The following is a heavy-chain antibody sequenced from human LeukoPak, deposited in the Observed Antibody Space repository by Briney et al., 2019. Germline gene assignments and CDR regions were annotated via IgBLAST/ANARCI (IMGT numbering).Heavy chain of an antibody. CDR3: AREGLPAAAGTGVDWFDP. CDR2: INPSGGST. Sequence: GGSLRLSCAASGFTFSSYAMHWVRQAPGQGLEWMGIINPSGGSTSYAQKFQGRVTMTRDMSTSTVYMELSSLRSEDTAVYYCAREGLPAAAGTGVDWFDPWGQGTLVTVSS. CDR1: GFTFSSYA. D-gene: IGHD6-13*01. V-gene: IGHV1-46*01. J-gene: IGHJ5*02.